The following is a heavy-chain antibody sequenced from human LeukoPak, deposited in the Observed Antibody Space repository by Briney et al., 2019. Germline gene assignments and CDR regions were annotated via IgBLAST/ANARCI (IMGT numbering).Heavy chain of an antibody. J-gene: IGHJ4*02. CDR2: IYKSGST. CDR3: ARLMGYCSGVTCFAYFDY. CDR1: GGSFSGYY. V-gene: IGHV4-38-2*01. D-gene: IGHD2-15*01. Sequence: SETLSLTCAVYGGSFSGYYWGWIRQSPGKGLEWIGSIYKSGSTYYNPSLKSRVTKSVDTSKNQFSLKLSSVTAADTAVYYCARLMGYCSGVTCFAYFDYWGQGTLVTVSS.